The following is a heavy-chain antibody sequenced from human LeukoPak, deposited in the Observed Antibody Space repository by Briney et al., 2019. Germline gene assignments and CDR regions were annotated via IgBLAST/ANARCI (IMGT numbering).Heavy chain of an antibody. CDR1: ELTFSDAY. CDR2: IKSETDDGTI. CDR3: TSVRHIVIIRGAARERYFQH. D-gene: IGHD2/OR15-2a*01. Sequence: GGSLRLSCAASELTFSDAYMAWVRQAPGKGLEWVGRIKSETDDGTIDYAAPVKGRFTISRDDSSNTLFLQMNSLKTEDTAVYYCTSVRHIVIIRGAARERYFQHWGPGTLVTVSS. J-gene: IGHJ1*01. V-gene: IGHV3-15*01.